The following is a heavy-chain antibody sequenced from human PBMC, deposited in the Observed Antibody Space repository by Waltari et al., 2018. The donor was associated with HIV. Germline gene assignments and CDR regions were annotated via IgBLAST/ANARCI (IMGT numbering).Heavy chain of an antibody. J-gene: IGHJ5*02. CDR3: AKDPYSSSSGGNWFDP. CDR1: GFTFSSYA. V-gene: IGHV3-23*01. CDR2: ISGSGGST. D-gene: IGHD6-6*01. Sequence: EVQLLESGGGLVQPGGSLRRSCAASGFTFSSYAMSWVRQAPGKGLEWVSAISGSGGSTYYADSVKGRFTISRDNSKNTLYLQMNSLRAEDTAVYYCAKDPYSSSSGGNWFDPWGQGTLVTVSS.